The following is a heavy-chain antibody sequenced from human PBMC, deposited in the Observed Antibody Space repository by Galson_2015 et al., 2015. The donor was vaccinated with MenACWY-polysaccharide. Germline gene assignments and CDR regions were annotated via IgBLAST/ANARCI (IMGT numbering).Heavy chain of an antibody. CDR3: TRPWLETVTGYGLDV. CDR1: GFTFSGSA. J-gene: IGHJ6*02. V-gene: IGHV3-73*01. D-gene: IGHD4-17*01. Sequence: SVRLSCAASGFTFSGSAMHWVRQAPGKGLEWVGRIRSNDNNYATAYAAPVKGRFTISRDDSTDTAYLQMNSLKTEDTAVYYCTRPWLETVTGYGLDVWGQGTTVTVSS. CDR2: IRSNDNNYAT.